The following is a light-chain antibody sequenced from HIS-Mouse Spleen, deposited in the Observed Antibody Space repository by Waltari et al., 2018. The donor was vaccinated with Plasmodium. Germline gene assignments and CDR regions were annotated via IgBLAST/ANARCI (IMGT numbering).Light chain of an antibody. CDR3: YSTDSSGNHRV. Sequence: SYELTQPPSVSVSPGQTARITCSGAALPKKYAYWYQQKSGQAPVLVIYEDSKRPSGIPEGFSGSSSGTMTTLTISGAQVEDEADYYWYSTDSSGNHRVFGGGTKLTVL. CDR2: EDS. J-gene: IGLJ3*02. CDR1: ALPKKY. V-gene: IGLV3-10*01.